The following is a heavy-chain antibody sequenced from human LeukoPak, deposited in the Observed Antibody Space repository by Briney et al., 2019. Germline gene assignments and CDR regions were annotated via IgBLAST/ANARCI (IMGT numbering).Heavy chain of an antibody. J-gene: IGHJ4*02. CDR1: GFTFSSYA. Sequence: QPGGSLRLSCAASGFTFSSYAMSWVRQAPGKGLEWVSAISGSGLSTYYADSVKGRFTISRDNSKNTLYLQMNSLRAEDTAVYYCAKDHERYRYSGSYDYWGQGTLVTVSS. V-gene: IGHV3-23*01. D-gene: IGHD1-26*01. CDR3: AKDHERYRYSGSYDY. CDR2: ISGSGLST.